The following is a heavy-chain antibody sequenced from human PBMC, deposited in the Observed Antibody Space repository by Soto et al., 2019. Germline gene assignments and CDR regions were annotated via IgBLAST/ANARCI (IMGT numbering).Heavy chain of an antibody. Sequence: PSETLSLTCTVSGGSISRSSYYWGWIRQPPGEGLEWIGSIYYSGSTYYNPSLKSRVTISVDTSKNQFSLKLSSVTAADTAVYYCASYYGSGIYYNWFDPWGQGTLVTVSS. J-gene: IGHJ5*02. CDR2: IYYSGST. V-gene: IGHV4-39*01. CDR1: GGSISRSSYY. CDR3: ASYYGSGIYYNWFDP. D-gene: IGHD3-10*01.